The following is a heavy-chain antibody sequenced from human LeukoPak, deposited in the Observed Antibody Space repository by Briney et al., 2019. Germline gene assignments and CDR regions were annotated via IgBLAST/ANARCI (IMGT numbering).Heavy chain of an antibody. D-gene: IGHD3-10*01. V-gene: IGHV4-61*02. Sequence: PSETLSLTCTVSGGSISSGSYYWSWIRQPAGKGLEWIGRIYTSGSTDYNPSLKSRVTISVDTSKNQFSLKLSSVTAADTAVYYCARRGDIWGQGTMVTVSS. CDR2: IYTSGST. CDR1: GGSISSGSYY. J-gene: IGHJ3*02. CDR3: ARRGDI.